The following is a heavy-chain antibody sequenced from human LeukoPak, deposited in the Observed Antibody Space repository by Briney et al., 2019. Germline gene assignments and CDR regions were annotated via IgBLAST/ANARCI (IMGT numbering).Heavy chain of an antibody. CDR1: GFTFSSYA. Sequence: GGSLRLSCAASGFTFSSYAMHWVRQAPGKGLEWVALISYDGNNKYYADSVKGRFTISRDNSKNTVYLQMNSLRAEDTAVYYCARGPMIVVDAEHTFDYWGQGTLVTVSS. CDR3: ARGPMIVVDAEHTFDY. V-gene: IGHV3-30-3*01. J-gene: IGHJ4*02. CDR2: ISYDGNNK. D-gene: IGHD3-22*01.